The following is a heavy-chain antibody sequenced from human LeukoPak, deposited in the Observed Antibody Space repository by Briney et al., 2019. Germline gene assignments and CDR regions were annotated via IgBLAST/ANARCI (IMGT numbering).Heavy chain of an antibody. V-gene: IGHV1-18*01. CDR3: ARDGDIVVVPAASRGYFQH. J-gene: IGHJ1*01. CDR1: GYTFTSYG. CDR2: ISAYNGNT. Sequence: GASVKVSCKASGYTFTSYGISWVRQAPGQGLEWVGWISAYNGNTNYAQKLQGRVTMTTDTSTSTAYMELRSLRSDDTAVYYCARDGDIVVVPAASRGYFQHWGQGALVTVSS. D-gene: IGHD2-2*01.